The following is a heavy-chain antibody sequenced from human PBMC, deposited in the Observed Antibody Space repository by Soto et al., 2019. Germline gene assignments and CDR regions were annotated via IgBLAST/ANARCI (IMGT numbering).Heavy chain of an antibody. Sequence: PGESLKISCKGSGYSFTSYWIGWVRQIPWKGLGWMGSSYPGDSDTRYSPAFQGQFAISADESSITAYVQWISLKASDTATYYCARLFSSPLWRYITAEDDAFETWGKGRMVTV. CDR3: ARLFSSPLWRYITAEDDAFET. V-gene: IGHV5-51*01. CDR1: GYSFTSYW. J-gene: IGHJ3*02. CDR2: SYPGDSDT. D-gene: IGHD6-6*01.